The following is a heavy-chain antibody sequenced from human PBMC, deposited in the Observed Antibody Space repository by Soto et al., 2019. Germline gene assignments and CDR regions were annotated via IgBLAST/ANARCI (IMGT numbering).Heavy chain of an antibody. CDR1: GAFITTTF. CDR3: TRCGYDNAMGYNGFDP. CDR2: IPYSGNA. D-gene: IGHD5-12*01. V-gene: IGHV4-59*01. J-gene: IGHJ5*02. Sequence: AAAQSSTSAGGGAFITTTFCSGLRAPPEKLQERVGYIPYSGNAFYNPTLKSRVTISVDTSKNPFSLRLSSVTAADTAVYYFTRCGYDNAMGYNGFDPWGQRTPVTVSS.